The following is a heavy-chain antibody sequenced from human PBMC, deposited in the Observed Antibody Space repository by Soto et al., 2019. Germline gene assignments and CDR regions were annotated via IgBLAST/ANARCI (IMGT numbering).Heavy chain of an antibody. Sequence: GGCLSLSGAASGCTFSSYAMSWGRQGPGGVLEWVSAISGSGGTTFSADSVKGRFTISRDNSKNTVFLQMNSLRAEDTAIYYCAKVRGSSGWYNPYFDYWGQGTLVTVSS. CDR3: AKVRGSSGWYNPYFDY. J-gene: IGHJ4*02. V-gene: IGHV3-23*01. CDR1: GCTFSSYA. CDR2: ISGSGGTT. D-gene: IGHD6-19*01.